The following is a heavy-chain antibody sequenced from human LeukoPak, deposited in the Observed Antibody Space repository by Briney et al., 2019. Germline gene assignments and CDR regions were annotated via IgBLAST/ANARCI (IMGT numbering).Heavy chain of an antibody. CDR2: IKYDASEQ. CDR1: GFSFSNYW. Sequence: PGGSLRLSCAAAGFSFSNYWMNWVRQAPGKGLDWVANIKYDASEQYYVDSVKGRFTISRDNAKNSLYLQMNILRAEDTAVYYCARDSVRGRPLVAFDIWGQGTMVTVSS. J-gene: IGHJ3*02. V-gene: IGHV3-7*01. CDR3: ARDSVRGRPLVAFDI. D-gene: IGHD3-10*01.